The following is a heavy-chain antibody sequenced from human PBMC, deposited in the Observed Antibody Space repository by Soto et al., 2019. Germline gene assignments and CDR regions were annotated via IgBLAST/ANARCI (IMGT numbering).Heavy chain of an antibody. D-gene: IGHD2-2*01. CDR2: IKSKTDGGTT. CDR3: TTRIVVVPAAMFDY. V-gene: IGHV3-15*01. CDR1: GFTFSNAW. Sequence: GGSLRLSCAASGFTFSNAWMSWVRQAPGKGLEWVGRIKSKTDGGTTDYAAPVKGRFTISRDDSKNTLYLQMNSLKTEDTAVYYCTTRIVVVPAAMFDYWGQGTLVTVSS. J-gene: IGHJ4*02.